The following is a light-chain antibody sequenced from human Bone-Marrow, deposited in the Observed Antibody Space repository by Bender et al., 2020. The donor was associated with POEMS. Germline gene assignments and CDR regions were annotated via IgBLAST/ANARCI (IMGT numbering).Light chain of an antibody. V-gene: IGLV1-44*01. J-gene: IGLJ1*01. CDR3: SSYTSSSTQV. Sequence: QSVLTQPPSVSGTPGQRVTISCSGSGSNIGGYPVNWYQQLPGTAPRLLIYTNNERPSGVSHRFSGAKSGYTASLTISGLQTEDEADYYCSSYTSSSTQVFGTGTKVTVL. CDR1: GSNIGGYP. CDR2: TNN.